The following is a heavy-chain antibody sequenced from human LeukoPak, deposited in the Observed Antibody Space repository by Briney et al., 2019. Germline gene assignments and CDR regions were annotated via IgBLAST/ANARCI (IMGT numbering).Heavy chain of an antibody. J-gene: IGHJ4*02. CDR2: INWNGGST. CDR1: GFTFDDYG. V-gene: IGHV3-20*04. Sequence: PGGSLRLSCAASGFTFDDYGMSWVRQAPGKGLEWVSGINWNGGSTGYADSVKGRFTISRDNAKNSLYLQMNSLRAEDTAVYYCAKDLGHSSSYISDYFDYWGQGTLVTVSS. CDR3: AKDLGHSSSYISDYFDY. D-gene: IGHD6-13*01.